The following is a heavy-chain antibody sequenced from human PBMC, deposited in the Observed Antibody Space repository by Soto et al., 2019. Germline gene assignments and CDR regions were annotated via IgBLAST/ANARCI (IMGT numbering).Heavy chain of an antibody. V-gene: IGHV5-51*01. J-gene: IGHJ4*02. Sequence: GESLKISCKGSGYSFTNQWIGWVRQMPGKGLEWMGIIYPGDSDTRYSPSFQGQVTISADKSISTAYLQWSSLKASDTAMYYCARYSYGPRYYFDYWGQGSLVTVSS. CDR2: IYPGDSDT. CDR1: GYSFTNQW. D-gene: IGHD5-18*01. CDR3: ARYSYGPRYYFDY.